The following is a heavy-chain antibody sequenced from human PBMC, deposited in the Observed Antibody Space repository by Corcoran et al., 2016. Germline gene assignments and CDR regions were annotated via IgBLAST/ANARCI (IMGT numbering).Heavy chain of an antibody. J-gene: IGHJ4*02. V-gene: IGHV1-69*01. CDR3: ASDRSDSSDGAGYFDY. Sequence: QVQLVQSGAEVKKPGSSVKVACKASGGTFSSYAISWVRQAPGQGLEWMGGIIPIFGTANYAQKFQGRVTITADESTSTAYMELSSLGSEDTAVYYCASDRSDSSDGAGYFDYWGQGTLVTVSS. CDR2: IIPIFGTA. CDR1: GGTFSSYA. D-gene: IGHD3-22*01.